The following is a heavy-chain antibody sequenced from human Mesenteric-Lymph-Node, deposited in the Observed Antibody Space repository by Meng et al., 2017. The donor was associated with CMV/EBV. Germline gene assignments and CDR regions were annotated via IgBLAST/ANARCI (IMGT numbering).Heavy chain of an antibody. V-gene: IGHV4-31*03. CDR3: ARDHGGNSGMDI. Sequence: LRLSCTVSGGSITSGGYYWSWIRQHPGKGLEWIGYIYYSGSTYYNPSLKSRVTISVDTSKNQFSLRLSSVTAADTAVYYCARDHGGNSGMDIWGQGTTVTVSS. CDR1: GGSITSGGYY. CDR2: IYYSGST. D-gene: IGHD2-15*01. J-gene: IGHJ6*02.